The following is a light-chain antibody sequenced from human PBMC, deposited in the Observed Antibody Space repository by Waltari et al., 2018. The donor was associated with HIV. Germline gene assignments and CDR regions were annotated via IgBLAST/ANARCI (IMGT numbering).Light chain of an antibody. Sequence: DIVMTQSPDSLTVSLGERATISSSSSQCVLYTSYSMNYLVWYQHKPGQPPELHLYWASTRHSGVPDRFSASGSGEDFTHSISSLQAEDVAIYYCQQNFNTPWTFGQGTKVEI. J-gene: IGKJ1*01. CDR1: QCVLYTSYSMNY. CDR2: WAS. CDR3: QQNFNTPWT. V-gene: IGKV4-1*01.